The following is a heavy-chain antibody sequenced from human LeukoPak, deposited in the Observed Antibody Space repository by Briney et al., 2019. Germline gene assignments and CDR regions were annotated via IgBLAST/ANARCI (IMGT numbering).Heavy chain of an antibody. Sequence: GGSLRLSCAASGFTFSSYSINWVRQAPGKGLEWVSSISSSSSNIYYADSVKGRFTISRDNAKNSLYLQMNSLRVEDTAVYYCARCTTGRTFGSLREIKRSREIDYWGQGTLVTVSS. CDR1: GFTFSSYS. J-gene: IGHJ4*02. V-gene: IGHV3-21*01. CDR2: ISSSSSNI. D-gene: IGHD1-1*01. CDR3: ARCTTGRTFGSLREIKRSREIDY.